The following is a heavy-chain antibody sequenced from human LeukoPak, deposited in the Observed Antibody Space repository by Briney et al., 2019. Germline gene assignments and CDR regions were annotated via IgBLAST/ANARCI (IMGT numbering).Heavy chain of an antibody. CDR3: AKDMQTWPRFPDY. Sequence: GGSLRLSCAASGFTFSSYAMSWVRQAPGKGLEWVSAISGSGGSTYYADSVKGRFTSSRDNPKNTLYLQMSGLRVEDTAVYYCAKDMQTWPRFPDYWGQGTLVTVSS. D-gene: IGHD5-12*01. J-gene: IGHJ4*02. V-gene: IGHV3-23*01. CDR1: GFTFSSYA. CDR2: ISGSGGST.